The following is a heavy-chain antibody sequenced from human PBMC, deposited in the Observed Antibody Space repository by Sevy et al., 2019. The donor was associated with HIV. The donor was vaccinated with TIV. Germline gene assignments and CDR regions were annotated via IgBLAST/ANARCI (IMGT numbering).Heavy chain of an antibody. CDR2: ISGSGGST. D-gene: IGHD6-13*01. V-gene: IGHV3-23*01. CDR3: AKVMSAAGYYFDY. J-gene: IGHJ4*02. CDR1: GFTFSSYA. Sequence: GGSLRLSCAASGFTFSSYAMSWVRQAPGKGLEWVSAISGSGGSTYYADSVKGRFTISRDNSKKTLYLQMNSLRAEDTAVYYTAKVMSAAGYYFDYWGQGTLVTVSS.